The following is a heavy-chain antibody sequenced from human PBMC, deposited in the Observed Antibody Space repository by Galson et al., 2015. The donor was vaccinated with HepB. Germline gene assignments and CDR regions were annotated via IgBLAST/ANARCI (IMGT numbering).Heavy chain of an antibody. CDR3: ATDYDSNDQATFFDY. V-gene: IGHV3-23*01. J-gene: IGHJ4*02. CDR1: GFTFSSYA. Sequence: SLRLSCAASGFTFSSYAMSWVRQAPGKGLEWVAGISGSGSNTYYADSVKGRFTISRDHSKNTLYLQMNSLRAEDTAVYYCATDYDSNDQATFFDYWGQGTLVTVSS. CDR2: ISGSGSNT. D-gene: IGHD3-22*01.